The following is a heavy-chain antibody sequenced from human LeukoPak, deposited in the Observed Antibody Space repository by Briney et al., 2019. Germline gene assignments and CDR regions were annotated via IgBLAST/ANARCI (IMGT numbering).Heavy chain of an antibody. V-gene: IGHV4-34*01. Sequence: SETLSLTCAVYGASFSGYYWGWIRQPPGKGLEWIGSIYYSGSTYYNPSLKSRVTISVDTSKNQFSLKLSSVTAADTAVYYCARVPGAAAGLAFDIWGQGTMVTVSS. D-gene: IGHD6-13*01. CDR3: ARVPGAAAGLAFDI. CDR2: IYYSGST. J-gene: IGHJ3*02. CDR1: GASFSGYY.